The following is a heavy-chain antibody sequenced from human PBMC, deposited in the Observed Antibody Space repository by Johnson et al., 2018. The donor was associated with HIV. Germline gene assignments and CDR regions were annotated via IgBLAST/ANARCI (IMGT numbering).Heavy chain of an antibody. CDR1: GFTFSSYG. CDR3: ARDQRHIAAAGPPDAFDI. Sequence: QVQLVESGGGVVQPGGSLRLSCAASGFTFSSYGMHWVRQAPGKGLEWVAVIWYDGSNKYYADSVKGRFTISRDNSKNTLYLQMNSLRAEDTAVYYCARDQRHIAAAGPPDAFDIWGQGTMVTVSS. J-gene: IGHJ3*02. V-gene: IGHV3-33*01. D-gene: IGHD6-13*01. CDR2: IWYDGSNK.